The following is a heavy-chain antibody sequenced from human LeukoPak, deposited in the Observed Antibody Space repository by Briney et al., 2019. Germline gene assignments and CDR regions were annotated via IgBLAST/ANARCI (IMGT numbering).Heavy chain of an antibody. Sequence: SETLSLTCTVSGGSISSSSYYWGWIRQPPGKGLEWIGSIYYSGSTYYNPSLKSRVTISVDTSKNQFSLKLSSVTAADTAVYYCARQLGYCSGGSCYSLWYYFDYSGQGTLVTVSS. J-gene: IGHJ4*02. CDR3: ARQLGYCSGGSCYSLWYYFDY. D-gene: IGHD2-15*01. V-gene: IGHV4-39*07. CDR1: GGSISSSSYY. CDR2: IYYSGST.